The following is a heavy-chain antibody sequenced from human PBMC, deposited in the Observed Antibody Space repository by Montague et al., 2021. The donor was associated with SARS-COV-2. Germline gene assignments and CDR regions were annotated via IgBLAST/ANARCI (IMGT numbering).Heavy chain of an antibody. CDR2: INHSGST. D-gene: IGHD3-3*01. CDR1: GGSFSGYY. J-gene: IGHJ6*02. CDR3: ARGPGVVIILAIYDLYGMDV. Sequence: SETLSLTCAVSGGSFSGYYWSWIRQPPGKGLEWIGEINHSGSTNYNPSLKSRVTISVDTSKNQFSLKLSSVTAADTAVYYCARGPGVVIILAIYDLYGMDVWGRGTTVTVSS. V-gene: IGHV4-34*01.